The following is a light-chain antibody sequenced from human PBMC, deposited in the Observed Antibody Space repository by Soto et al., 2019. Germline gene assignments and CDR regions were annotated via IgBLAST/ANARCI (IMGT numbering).Light chain of an antibody. CDR3: AAWDDSLNWV. Sequence: QSVLTQPPSASGTPGQRVTISCSGSSANIGSNTVYWYQQLPGTAPKLLIYSNNQRPSGVPDRFSGSKSGTSGSLAISGLQSEDEADYYCAAWDDSLNWVFGGGTKLTVL. CDR2: SNN. CDR1: SANIGSNT. J-gene: IGLJ3*02. V-gene: IGLV1-44*01.